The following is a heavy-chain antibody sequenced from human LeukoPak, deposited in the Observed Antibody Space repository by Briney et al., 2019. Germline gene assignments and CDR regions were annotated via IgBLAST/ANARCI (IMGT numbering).Heavy chain of an antibody. D-gene: IGHD6-6*01. CDR2: ISSSSSTI. V-gene: IGHV3-48*01. CDR3: ARGYSSSNY. CDR1: GFTFSSYS. J-gene: IGHJ4*02. Sequence: PGGSLRLSCAASGFTFSSYSMNWVRQAPGKGLEWVSYISSSSSTIYYADSVKGRFTISRDNAKNSLYLQMNSLRAEGTAVYYCARGYSSSNYWGQGTLVTVSS.